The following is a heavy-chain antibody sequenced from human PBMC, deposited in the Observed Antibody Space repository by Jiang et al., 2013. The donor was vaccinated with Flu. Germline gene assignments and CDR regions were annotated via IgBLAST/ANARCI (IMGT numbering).Heavy chain of an antibody. CDR2: IYWDDDK. J-gene: IGHJ4*02. D-gene: IGHD6-19*01. CDR1: GFSLSTSGVA. CDR3: ARRAYRSGWYTFFDY. V-gene: IGHV2-5*02. Sequence: KPTQTLTLTCTFSGFSLSTSGVAVGWIRQPPGKALEWLALIYWDDDKRYSPSLNSRLTITKDTSKNQVILTVTNTDPVDTATYYCARRAYRSGWYTFFDYWGQGTPGHRLL.